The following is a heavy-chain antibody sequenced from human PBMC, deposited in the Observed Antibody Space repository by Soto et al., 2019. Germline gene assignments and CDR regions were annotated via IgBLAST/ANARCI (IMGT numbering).Heavy chain of an antibody. V-gene: IGHV1-2*02. D-gene: IGHD1-26*01. CDR1: GYTFTGHY. J-gene: IGHJ4*02. CDR3: GRGRSGQIVIFY. Sequence: AASVKASCKTSGYTFTGHYIHWVRQAPQQGPEWMGEIGPESGATRSSEKFRGRVTMTMDTSITTVYMELRNLSPDDTAVYYCGRGRSGQIVIFYWGQGTPVTVSS. CDR2: IGPESGAT.